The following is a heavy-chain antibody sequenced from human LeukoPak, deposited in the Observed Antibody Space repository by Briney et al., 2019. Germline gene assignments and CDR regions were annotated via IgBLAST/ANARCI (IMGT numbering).Heavy chain of an antibody. CDR2: IYAGGTT. V-gene: IGHV3-53*01. CDR3: VREWANQRQRRDD. Sequence: GGSLRLSCAASGFSVISNFMSWVGQAPGRGLEWVSVIYAGGTTHYIDSVKGRFTISRDNSNNTVFLQMNSLRGDDTAVYYCVREWANQRQRRDDLGQGTLVTVSS. CDR1: GFSVISNF. D-gene: IGHD6-25*01. J-gene: IGHJ4*02.